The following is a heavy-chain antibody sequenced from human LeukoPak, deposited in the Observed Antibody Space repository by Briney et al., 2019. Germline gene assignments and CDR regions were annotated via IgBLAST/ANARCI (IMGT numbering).Heavy chain of an antibody. CDR3: ARDPISYGSGCYVFDY. Sequence: PGGSLRLSCAASGFTFSSYSKNWVRQAPGKGLALVSSISSSSSYIYYADSVKGRFTISRDNAKNSLYLQMNSLRAEDTAVYYCARDPISYGSGCYVFDYWGQGTLVTVSS. J-gene: IGHJ4*02. CDR1: GFTFSSYS. D-gene: IGHD3-10*01. V-gene: IGHV3-21*01. CDR2: ISSSSSYI.